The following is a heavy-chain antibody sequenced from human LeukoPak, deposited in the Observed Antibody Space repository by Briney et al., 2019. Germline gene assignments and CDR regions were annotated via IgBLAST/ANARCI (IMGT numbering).Heavy chain of an antibody. J-gene: IGHJ4*02. D-gene: IGHD6-6*01. CDR3: ATGRAAHLFDF. CDR1: GFTFSTHW. Sequence: GGSLRLSCAASGFTFSTHWMIWVRQAPGKGLEWVANVKQDGSEKYYVDSVRGRFTISRVNAKNSLYLQMNSLRAEDTAVYYCATGRAAHLFDFWGQGTLVTVSS. CDR2: VKQDGSEK. V-gene: IGHV3-7*01.